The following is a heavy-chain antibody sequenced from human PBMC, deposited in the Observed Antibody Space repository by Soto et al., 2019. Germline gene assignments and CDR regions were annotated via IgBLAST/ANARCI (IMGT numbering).Heavy chain of an antibody. D-gene: IGHD3-10*01. Sequence: EVQLVESGGGLVQPGGSLRLSCAASGFTFSNYHMTWVRQAPGKGLEWLSYISSTSTTIYYADSVKGRFTISRDNAKNSLYLRMDSLRAEDTAVYYCAKDGTWFGGLLPQDFWGQGTLVTVSS. V-gene: IGHV3-48*01. CDR1: GFTFSNYH. J-gene: IGHJ4*02. CDR3: AKDGTWFGGLLPQDF. CDR2: ISSTSTTI.